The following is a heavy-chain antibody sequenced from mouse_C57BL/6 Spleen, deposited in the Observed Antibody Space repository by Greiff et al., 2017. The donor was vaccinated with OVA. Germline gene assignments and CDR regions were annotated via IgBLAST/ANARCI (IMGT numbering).Heavy chain of an antibody. Sequence: EVKLVESGGGLVKPGGSLKLSCAASGFTFSSYAMSWVRQTPEKRLEWVATISDGGSYTYYPDNVKGRFTISRDNAKNNLYLQMSHLKSEDTAMYDCARDRATAQAHYFDYWGQGTTLTVSS. CDR1: GFTFSSYA. CDR2: ISDGGSYT. V-gene: IGHV5-4*01. D-gene: IGHD3-2*02. J-gene: IGHJ2*01. CDR3: ARDRATAQAHYFDY.